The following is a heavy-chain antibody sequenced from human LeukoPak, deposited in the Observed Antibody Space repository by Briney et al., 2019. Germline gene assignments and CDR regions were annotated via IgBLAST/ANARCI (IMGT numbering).Heavy chain of an antibody. CDR2: IKQDGSET. D-gene: IGHD3-22*01. V-gene: IGHV3-7*01. Sequence: GGSLRLSCAASGFTSSTYWMSWVRQAPGKGLEWVASIKQDGSETYYVDSVKGRFTLSRYNAKNSLYLQMNSLRADDTAVYYCARDRDSRWDFDLWGRGTLVTVSS. J-gene: IGHJ2*01. CDR1: GFTSSTYW. CDR3: ARDRDSRWDFDL.